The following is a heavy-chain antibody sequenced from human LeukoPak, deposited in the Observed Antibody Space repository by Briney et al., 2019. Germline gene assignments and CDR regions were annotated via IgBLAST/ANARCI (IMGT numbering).Heavy chain of an antibody. J-gene: IGHJ6*04. Sequence: GGSLRLSCAASGFTFSSYEMTWVRQAPGKGLEWVSYISSSGSTIYYADSVKGRFTISRDNAKNSPYLQMNSLRAEDTAVYYCAELGITMIGGVWGKGTTVTISS. CDR2: ISSSGSTI. V-gene: IGHV3-48*03. D-gene: IGHD3-10*02. CDR1: GFTFSSYE. CDR3: AELGITMIGGV.